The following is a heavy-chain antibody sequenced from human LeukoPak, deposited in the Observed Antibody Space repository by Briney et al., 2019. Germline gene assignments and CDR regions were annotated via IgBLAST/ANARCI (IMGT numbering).Heavy chain of an antibody. Sequence: SETLSLTCAVSGGSISSGRYSWSWIRQPPGKGLEWIGYINHSGSTNYNPSLKSRVTISVDTSKNQFSLKLSSVTAADTAVYYCARGSQLRIAAAVYNWFDPWGQGTLVTVSS. D-gene: IGHD6-13*01. J-gene: IGHJ5*02. CDR3: ARGSQLRIAAAVYNWFDP. V-gene: IGHV4-30-2*01. CDR1: GGSISSGRYS. CDR2: INHSGST.